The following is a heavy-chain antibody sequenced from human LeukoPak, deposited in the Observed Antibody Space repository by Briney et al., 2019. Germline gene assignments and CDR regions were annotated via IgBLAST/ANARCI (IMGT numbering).Heavy chain of an antibody. D-gene: IGHD6-13*01. CDR3: ARGGQQLVPPVDNWFDP. Sequence: PGGSLRLSCAASGFTFSSYSMNWVRQAPGKGLEWVSSISSSSSYIYYADSVKGRFTISRDNAKNSLYLQMNSLRAEDTAVYYCARGGQQLVPPVDNWFDPWGQGTLVTVSS. J-gene: IGHJ5*02. CDR2: ISSSSSYI. CDR1: GFTFSSYS. V-gene: IGHV3-21*01.